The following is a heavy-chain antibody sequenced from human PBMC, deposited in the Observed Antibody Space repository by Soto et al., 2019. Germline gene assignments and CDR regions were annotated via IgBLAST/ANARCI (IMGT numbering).Heavy chain of an antibody. CDR1: GFTFSSYA. J-gene: IGHJ4*02. CDR2: ISGSGGST. V-gene: IGHV3-23*01. D-gene: IGHD2-15*01. CDR3: AKDRIRKVTDY. Sequence: GGSLRLSCAASGFTFSSYAMSGVLQAPWKGLEWVSAISGSGGSTYYADSVKGRFTISRDNSKNTLYLQMNSLRAEDTAVYYCAKDRIRKVTDYWGQGTLVTVSS.